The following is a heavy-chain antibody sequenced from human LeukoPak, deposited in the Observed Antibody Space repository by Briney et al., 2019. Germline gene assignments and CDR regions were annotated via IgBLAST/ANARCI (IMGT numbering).Heavy chain of an antibody. CDR3: ARGGTGAFDY. V-gene: IGHV3-48*03. Sequence: PGGSLRLSCAASGFTFSSYEMNWVRQAPGKGLEWVSYISSSGTTIYYADSVKGRFTISRDNAKNSLYLQMNSLRAEDTALYYCARGGTGAFDYWGQGILVTVSS. J-gene: IGHJ4*02. CDR2: ISSSGTTI. CDR1: GFTFSSYE. D-gene: IGHD2-8*02.